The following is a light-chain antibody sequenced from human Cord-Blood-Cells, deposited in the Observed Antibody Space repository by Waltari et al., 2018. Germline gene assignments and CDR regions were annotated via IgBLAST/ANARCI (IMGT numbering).Light chain of an antibody. CDR2: DVS. Sequence: QSALTQPASVSGSPRQSLTISCPGTSSDVGRYNHVSWYQQHPGKAPKLMIYDVSNRPSGVSNRFSGSKSGNTASLTISGLQAEDEADYYCSSYTSSSTYVFGTGTKVTVL. CDR1: SSDVGRYNH. CDR3: SSYTSSSTYV. J-gene: IGLJ1*01. V-gene: IGLV2-14*01.